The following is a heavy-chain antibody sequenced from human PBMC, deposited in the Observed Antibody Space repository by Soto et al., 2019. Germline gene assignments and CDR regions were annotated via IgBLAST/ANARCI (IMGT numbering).Heavy chain of an antibody. CDR2: INAGNGNT. Sequence: ASVKVSCKASGYTFTSYAMHWVRQAPGQRLEWMGWINAGNGNTKYSQKFQGRVTITRDTSASTAYMELSSLRSEDTAVYYCARGLRGGATNYEYFQHWGQGTLVTVSS. D-gene: IGHD1-26*01. V-gene: IGHV1-3*01. CDR1: GYTFTSYA. J-gene: IGHJ1*01. CDR3: ARGLRGGATNYEYFQH.